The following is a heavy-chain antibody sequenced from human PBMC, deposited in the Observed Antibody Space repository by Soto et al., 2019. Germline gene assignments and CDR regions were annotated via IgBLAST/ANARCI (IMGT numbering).Heavy chain of an antibody. CDR2: IYYSGST. V-gene: IGHV4-30-4*01. D-gene: IGHD5-18*01. CDR1: DGSISSGDYY. J-gene: IGHJ6*02. Sequence: SETLSLTCTVSDGSISSGDYYWSWIRQPPGKGLEWIGYIYYSGSTYYNPSLKSRVTISVDTSENQFSLKLSSVTAADTAVYYCARDPAMEDPYYYYGMDVWGQGTTVTVSS. CDR3: ARDPAMEDPYYYYGMDV.